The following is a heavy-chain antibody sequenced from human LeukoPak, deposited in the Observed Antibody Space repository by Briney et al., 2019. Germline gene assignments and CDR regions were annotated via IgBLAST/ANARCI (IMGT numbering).Heavy chain of an antibody. CDR1: GDSITSYY. CDR3: AKWHERLLAFDS. J-gene: IGHJ4*02. CDR2: IHRTGKN. Sequence: SETLSLTCTVSGDSITSYYWNWVRQSPEKGLEGIGYIHRTGKNYYNPSLKSRITMSVDTSNSQFFRKLSSVTAADTAVYYCAKWHERLLAFDSWGQGTLVTVSS. D-gene: IGHD1-1*01. V-gene: IGHV4-59*01.